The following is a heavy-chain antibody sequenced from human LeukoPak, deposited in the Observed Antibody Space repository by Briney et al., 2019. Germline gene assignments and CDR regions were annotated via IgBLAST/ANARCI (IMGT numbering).Heavy chain of an antibody. J-gene: IGHJ4*02. D-gene: IGHD2-2*01. CDR3: ARSYIVVVPAAISDY. V-gene: IGHV1-46*01. Sequence: GASVKVSCKASGYTFTSYYMHWVRQAPGQGLEWMGIINPSGGSTSYAQKFQGRVTMTRDTSTSTVYMELNSLRSEDTAVYYCARSYIVVVPAAISDYWGQGTLVTVSS. CDR1: GYTFTSYY. CDR2: INPSGGST.